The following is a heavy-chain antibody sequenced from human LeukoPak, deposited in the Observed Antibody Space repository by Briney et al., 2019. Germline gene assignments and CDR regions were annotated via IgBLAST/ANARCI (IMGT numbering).Heavy chain of an antibody. CDR3: ARDLLNEGNHLDY. J-gene: IGHJ4*02. CDR2: VYYSGST. CDR1: GGSVSGYY. V-gene: IGHV4-59*02. D-gene: IGHD4-23*01. Sequence: SETLSLTCVVSGGSVSGYYWGWIRQPPGRGLEWIGYVYYSGSTNYNPSFKSRITISVDTSRNQFSLQLSSVTAADTAVYYCARDLLNEGNHLDYWGQGTLVTVSS.